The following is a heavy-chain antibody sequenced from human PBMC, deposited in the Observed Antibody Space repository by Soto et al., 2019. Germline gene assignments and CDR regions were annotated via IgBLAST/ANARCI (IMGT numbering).Heavy chain of an antibody. CDR1: GYTFTAYY. J-gene: IGHJ4*02. CDR2: INPKTGDT. Sequence: QAQLVQSGAEVKKPGASVKVSCKTSGYTFTAYYIHWVRQAPGQGLEWVGWINPKTGDTKYAQKFQGRVTMTGDTSITTAYMELGRLRSDDTAVYYCARQLAYCGDDCYTEPIDYWGQGTLVTVSS. CDR3: ARQLAYCGDDCYTEPIDY. D-gene: IGHD2-21*02. V-gene: IGHV1-2*02.